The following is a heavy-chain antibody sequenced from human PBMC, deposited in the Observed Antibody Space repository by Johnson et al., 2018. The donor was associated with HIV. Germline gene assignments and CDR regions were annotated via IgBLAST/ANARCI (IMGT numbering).Heavy chain of an antibody. J-gene: IGHJ3*02. D-gene: IGHD3-10*01. CDR3: ARGEGRCAFDI. V-gene: IGHV3-53*01. CDR2: IHSGGST. Sequence: VQLVESGGGLIQPGGSLRLSCAVSGLSGSINYITWVRQAPGKGLEWVSVIHSGGSTYYADSVEGRFTISRDNSKNTLYLQMNSLRAEETALYYCARGEGRCAFDIWGQGTMVTVSS. CDR1: GLSGSINY.